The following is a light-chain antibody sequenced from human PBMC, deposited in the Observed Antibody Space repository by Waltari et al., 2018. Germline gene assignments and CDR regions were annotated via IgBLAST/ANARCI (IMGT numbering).Light chain of an antibody. Sequence: DIQMTQSPSTLSASVGDRVTITCRASQGFGGGLAWYQQKPGKAPKVLISDVSNLESGVPSRFSGSGSGTEFTLTISSLQPDDFATYYCQQHNGYFGGGTKVEVK. J-gene: IGKJ4*01. CDR3: QQHNGY. CDR2: DVS. V-gene: IGKV1-5*01. CDR1: QGFGGG.